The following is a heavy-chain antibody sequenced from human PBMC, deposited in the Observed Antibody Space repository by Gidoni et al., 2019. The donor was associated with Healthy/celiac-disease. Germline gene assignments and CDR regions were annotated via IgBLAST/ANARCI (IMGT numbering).Heavy chain of an antibody. CDR1: GGSFSDYY. J-gene: IGHJ6*02. CDR3: ARGRYCSSTSCPPHYYYYYGMDV. V-gene: IGHV4-34*01. Sequence: QVQLQQWGAGLLKPSETLSLTCAVYGGSFSDYYWSWLRQPPGKGLEGIGEINHSGSTNYNPSLKSRVTISVDTSKTQFALKLSSVTAADTAVYYCARGRYCSSTSCPPHYYYYYGMDVWGQGTTVTVSS. D-gene: IGHD2-2*01. CDR2: INHSGST.